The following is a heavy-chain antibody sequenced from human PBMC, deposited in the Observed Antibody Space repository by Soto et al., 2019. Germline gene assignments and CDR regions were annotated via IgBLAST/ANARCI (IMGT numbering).Heavy chain of an antibody. CDR2: IIPIFGTA. J-gene: IGHJ6*02. CDR3: AGPGFCSGGSCPLNYYYYYGMDV. V-gene: IGHV1-69*12. D-gene: IGHD2-15*01. Sequence: QVQLVQSGAEVKKPGSSVKVSCKASGGTFSSYAISWVRQAPGQGLEWMGGIIPIFGTADYAQKFQGRVTITADDSTSTAYMELSSLRSEDTAVYYCAGPGFCSGGSCPLNYYYYYGMDVWGQGTTVTVSS. CDR1: GGTFSSYA.